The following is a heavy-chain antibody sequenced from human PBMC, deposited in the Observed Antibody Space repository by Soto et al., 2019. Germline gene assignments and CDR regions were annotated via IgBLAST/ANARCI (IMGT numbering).Heavy chain of an antibody. V-gene: IGHV4-39*01. CDR2: MFYGVST. Sequence: PSETLSLTFTVSGRSINRSGSYWGWIRQPPGKGLEWIGSMFYGVSTYYNPSLKSRVTVSVDTSKTQSSLNLMSVTAADPAVSYGARLPSRHLVDYWGQGTLVTVSS. CDR1: GRSINRSGSY. CDR3: ARLPSRHLVDY. J-gene: IGHJ4*02. D-gene: IGHD3-3*02.